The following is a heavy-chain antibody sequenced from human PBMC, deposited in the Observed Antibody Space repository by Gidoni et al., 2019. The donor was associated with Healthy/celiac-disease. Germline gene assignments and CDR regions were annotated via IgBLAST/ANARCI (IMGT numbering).Heavy chain of an antibody. D-gene: IGHD3-9*01. CDR3: ARDLRDILTGHGAFDI. CDR1: GGSISSGSYY. J-gene: IGHJ3*02. Sequence: QVQLQESGPGLVKPSQTLSLTCTVSGGSISSGSYYWSWIRQPAGKGLECIGRIYTSGSTNYNPSLKSRVNIAVDTSKNQFSLKLSSVTAADTAVYYCARDLRDILTGHGAFDIWGQGTMVTVSS. CDR2: IYTSGST. V-gene: IGHV4-61*02.